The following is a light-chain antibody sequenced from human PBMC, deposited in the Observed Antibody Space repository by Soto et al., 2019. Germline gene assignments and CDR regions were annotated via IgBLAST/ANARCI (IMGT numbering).Light chain of an antibody. CDR3: QQYYSYPLT. Sequence: AIWMTQSPSSFSASTGDRVTITCRASQGISSYLAWYQQKPGKAPKLLIYSASTLQSGVPSRFSGSGSGTDFTLTISCLQSEDFATYYCQQYYSYPLTFGQGTKLEIK. CDR2: SAS. J-gene: IGKJ2*01. V-gene: IGKV1-8*01. CDR1: QGISSY.